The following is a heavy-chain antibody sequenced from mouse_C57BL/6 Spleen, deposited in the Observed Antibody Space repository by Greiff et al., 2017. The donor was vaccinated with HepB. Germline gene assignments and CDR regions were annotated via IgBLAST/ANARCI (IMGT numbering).Heavy chain of an antibody. CDR1: GYSITSGYY. V-gene: IGHV3-6*01. D-gene: IGHD1-1*01. Sequence: EVKLQESGPGLVKPSQSLSLTCSVTGYSITSGYYWNWIRQFPGNKLEWMGYISYDGSNNYNTSLKNRISITRDTSKNQFFLKLNSVTTEDTATYYCARKGDYSWFAYWGQGTLVTVSA. CDR2: ISYDGSN. CDR3: ARKGDYSWFAY. J-gene: IGHJ3*01.